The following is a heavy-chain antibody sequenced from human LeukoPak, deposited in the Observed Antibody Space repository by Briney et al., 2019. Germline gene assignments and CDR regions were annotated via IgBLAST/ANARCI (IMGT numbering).Heavy chain of an antibody. D-gene: IGHD6-13*01. CDR1: GFIFSSYA. V-gene: IGHV3-21*06. Sequence: GGSLRLSCAASGFIFSSYAMNWVRQAPGKGLEWVSSITSTSGYIYYADSVKGRFTISRDNSKNTLYLQMSSLRAEDTAVYYCARWGMASAGDLDYWGQGTLVTVSS. J-gene: IGHJ4*02. CDR3: ARWGMASAGDLDY. CDR2: ITSTSGYI.